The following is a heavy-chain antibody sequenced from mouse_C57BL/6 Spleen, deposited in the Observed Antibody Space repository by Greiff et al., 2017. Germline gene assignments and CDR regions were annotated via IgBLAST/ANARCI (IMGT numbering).Heavy chain of an antibody. CDR2: ISSGSSTI. CDR3: ARPLTRGDYAMDY. J-gene: IGHJ4*01. Sequence: EVMLVESGGGLVKPGGSLKLSCAASGFTFSDYGMHWVRQAPEKGLEWVAYISSGSSTIYYADTVKGRFTISRDNAKNTLFLQMTSLRSEDTAMYYCARPLTRGDYAMDYWGQGTSVTVSS. V-gene: IGHV5-17*01. CDR1: GFTFSDYG.